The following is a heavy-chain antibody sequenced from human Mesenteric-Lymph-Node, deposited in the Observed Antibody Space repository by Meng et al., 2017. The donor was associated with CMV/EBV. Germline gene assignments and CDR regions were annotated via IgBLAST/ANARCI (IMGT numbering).Heavy chain of an antibody. D-gene: IGHD6-19*01. V-gene: IGHV4-39*07. CDR2: IDYSGSA. CDR1: GDSISSSSSY. Sequence: SETLSLTYTVSGDSISSSSSYWGWIRQPPGKRLEWIGYIDYSGSAYYNPSLKSRVTMSVDTSKNQFSLMLSSVTAADTAVYYCARTLYSSGWYVADAFEIWGQGTLVTVSS. J-gene: IGHJ3*02. CDR3: ARTLYSSGWYVADAFEI.